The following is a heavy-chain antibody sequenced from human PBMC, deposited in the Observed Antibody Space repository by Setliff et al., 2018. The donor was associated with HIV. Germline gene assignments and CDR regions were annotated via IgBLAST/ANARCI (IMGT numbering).Heavy chain of an antibody. CDR2: INADNDNT. V-gene: IGHV1-3*01. D-gene: IGHD3-3*01. J-gene: IGHJ5*02. Sequence: ASVKVSCKASGYTFSNYAIHWVRQAPGQRLEWMGWINADNDNTKYSQKFQGRVTITRDTSASTAYMDLSSLRFEDTAVYYCARDTYNFWSAYYKAGFDPWGQGTLVTVSS. CDR1: GYTFSNYA. CDR3: ARDTYNFWSAYYKAGFDP.